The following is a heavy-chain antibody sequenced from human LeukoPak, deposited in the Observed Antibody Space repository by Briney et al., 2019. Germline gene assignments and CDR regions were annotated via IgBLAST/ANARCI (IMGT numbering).Heavy chain of an antibody. J-gene: IGHJ4*02. CDR1: GYTLTNYA. CDR3: ARDRHFGSGSYNYFDH. V-gene: IGHV1-3*01. CDR2: INGGNDNT. D-gene: IGHD3-10*01. Sequence: ASVKVSCKASGYTLTNYAMHWVRQAPGQRLEWMGSINGGNDNTRYSQNFQGRVTITRDTSASTAYMELNSLRSEDTAIYYCARDRHFGSGSYNYFDHWGQGTLVTVSS.